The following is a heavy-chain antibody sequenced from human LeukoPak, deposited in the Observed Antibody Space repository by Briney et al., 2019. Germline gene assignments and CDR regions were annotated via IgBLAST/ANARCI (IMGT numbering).Heavy chain of an antibody. CDR2: IIPILGIA. V-gene: IGHV1-69*04. J-gene: IGHJ6*02. CDR1: GGTFSSYA. Sequence: ASVKVSCKASGGTFSSYAISWVRQAPGQGLEWMGRIIPILGIANYAQKFQGRVTITADKSTSTAYMELSSLRSEDTAVYYCARVYALPPNENQLLRWVYYYGMDVWGQGTTVTVSS. CDR3: ARVYALPPNENQLLRWVYYYGMDV. D-gene: IGHD2-2*01.